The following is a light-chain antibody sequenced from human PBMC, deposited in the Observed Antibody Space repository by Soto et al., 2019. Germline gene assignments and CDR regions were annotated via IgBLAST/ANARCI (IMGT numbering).Light chain of an antibody. CDR3: SSYSSSTTLV. Sequence: QSVLTQPASVSGSPGQSITISCTGTSSDVGDNNYVSWYQQHPGKAPKLMIYEVSNRSSGVSNRFSGSKSGNTASLTISGLQAEDEADHYCSSYSSSTTLVFGTGTKVTVL. CDR1: SSDVGDNNY. CDR2: EVS. J-gene: IGLJ1*01. V-gene: IGLV2-14*01.